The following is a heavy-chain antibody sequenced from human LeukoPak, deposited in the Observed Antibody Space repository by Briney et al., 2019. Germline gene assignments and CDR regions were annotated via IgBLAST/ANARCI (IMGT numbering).Heavy chain of an antibody. J-gene: IGHJ5*02. CDR1: GGTSSSYA. Sequence: ASVKVSCKASGGTSSSYAISWVRQAPGQGLEWMGGIIPIFGTANYAQKFQGRVTITADESTSTAYMELSSLRSEDTAVYYCARRSPYCSSTSCPYYNWFDPWGQGTLVTVSS. CDR2: IIPIFGTA. D-gene: IGHD2-2*01. CDR3: ARRSPYCSSTSCPYYNWFDP. V-gene: IGHV1-69*01.